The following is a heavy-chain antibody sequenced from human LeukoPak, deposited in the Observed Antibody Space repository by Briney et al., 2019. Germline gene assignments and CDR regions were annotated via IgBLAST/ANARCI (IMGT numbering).Heavy chain of an antibody. CDR3: ARDYYDSSGHGWFDP. D-gene: IGHD3-22*01. CDR1: GGSISSYY. V-gene: IGHV4-59*01. CDR2: IYYSGST. Sequence: SEALSLTCTVSGGSISSYYWSWIRQPPGKGLEWIGYIYYSGSTNYNPSLKSRVTKSVDTSKNQFSLKLSSVTAADTAVYYCARDYYDSSGHGWFDPWGQGTLVTVSS. J-gene: IGHJ5*02.